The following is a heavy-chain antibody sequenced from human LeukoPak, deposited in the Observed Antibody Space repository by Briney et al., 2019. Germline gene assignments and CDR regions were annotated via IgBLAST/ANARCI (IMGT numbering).Heavy chain of an antibody. CDR3: ARVAAAGKGFDY. Sequence: PGGSLRLSCAASGFTFSSYWMHWVRQAPGKGLEWVAVISYDGSNKYYADSVKGRFTISRENAKNSLYLQMNSLRAGDTAVYYCARVAAAGKGFDYWGQGTLVTVSS. V-gene: IGHV3-30*14. J-gene: IGHJ4*02. CDR1: GFTFSSYW. D-gene: IGHD6-13*01. CDR2: ISYDGSNK.